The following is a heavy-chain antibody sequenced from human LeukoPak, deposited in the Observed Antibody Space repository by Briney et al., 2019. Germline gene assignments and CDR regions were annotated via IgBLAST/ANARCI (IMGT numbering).Heavy chain of an antibody. CDR2: INHSGST. V-gene: IGHV4-34*01. J-gene: IGHJ4*02. CDR3: ASLVRGVNDY. Sequence: SETLSLTCAVYGGSFSGYYWSWIRQPPGKGLEWIGEINHSGSTNYNPSLKSRVTISVDRSKNQFSLKLSSVTAADTAVYYCASLVRGVNDYWGQGTLVTVSS. CDR1: GGSFSGYY. D-gene: IGHD3-10*01.